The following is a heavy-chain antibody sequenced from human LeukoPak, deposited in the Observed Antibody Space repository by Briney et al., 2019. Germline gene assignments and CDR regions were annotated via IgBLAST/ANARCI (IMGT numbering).Heavy chain of an antibody. CDR1: GGSFSGYY. J-gene: IGHJ6*02. Sequence: PSETLSLTCAVYGGSFSGYYWSWIRQPPGKGLEWIGEINHSGSTNYNPSLKSRVTISVDTSKNQFSLKLSSVTAADTAVYYCARPRGGNYGMDVWGQGTTVTVSS. CDR3: ARPRGGNYGMDV. V-gene: IGHV4-34*01. CDR2: INHSGST. D-gene: IGHD3-10*01.